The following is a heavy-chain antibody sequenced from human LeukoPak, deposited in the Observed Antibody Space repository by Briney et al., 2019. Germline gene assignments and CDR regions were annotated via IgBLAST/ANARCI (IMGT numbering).Heavy chain of an antibody. Sequence: PSETLSLTCAVYGGSFSGYYWSWIRQPPGKGLEWIGEINHSGSTNYNPSLKSRVTISVDTSKNQFSLKLSSVTAADTAVYYCARHLGVRGAHFDYWGQGTLVTVSS. CDR1: GGSFSGYY. CDR2: INHSGST. D-gene: IGHD3-10*01. J-gene: IGHJ4*02. CDR3: ARHLGVRGAHFDY. V-gene: IGHV4-34*01.